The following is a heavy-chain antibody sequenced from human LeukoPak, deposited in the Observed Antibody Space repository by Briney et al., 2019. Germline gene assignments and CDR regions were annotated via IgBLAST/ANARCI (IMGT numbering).Heavy chain of an antibody. CDR2: IKQDGSDK. CDR1: GFTFNMYS. D-gene: IGHD2-2*01. CDR3: ARVRCSSNSCFPDY. V-gene: IGHV3-7*01. J-gene: IGHJ4*02. Sequence: GSLRLSCAASGFTFNMYSMNWVRQAPGKGLEWVANIKQDGSDKYYVDSVKGRFTISRDNAKNSLFLQMNSLRAEDTAVYYCARVRCSSNSCFPDYWGQGTLVTVSS.